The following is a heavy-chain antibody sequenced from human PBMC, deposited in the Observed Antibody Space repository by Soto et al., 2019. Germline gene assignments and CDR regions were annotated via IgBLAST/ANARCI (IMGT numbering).Heavy chain of an antibody. D-gene: IGHD3-22*01. Sequence: EVQLVESGGGLVKPGGSLRLSCAASGFTFSSYSMNWVRQAPGKGLEWVSSISSSSSYIYYADSVKGRFTISRDNAKNSLYLQMNSLRAEATAVYYCARDVTSSTYYYLSPGGFDPWGQGTLVTVSS. CDR3: ARDVTSSTYYYLSPGGFDP. J-gene: IGHJ5*02. V-gene: IGHV3-21*01. CDR2: ISSSSSYI. CDR1: GFTFSSYS.